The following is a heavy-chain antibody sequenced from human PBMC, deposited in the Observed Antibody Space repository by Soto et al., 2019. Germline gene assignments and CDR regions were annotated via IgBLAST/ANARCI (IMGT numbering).Heavy chain of an antibody. CDR1: GGTFSSHA. J-gene: IGHJ3*02. CDR2: IIPIFGTA. CDR3: AITRHGGQILTGSNAFDI. Sequence: SVKVSCKASGGTFSSHAISWVRQAPGQGLEWMGGIIPIFGTANYAQKFQGRVTITADESTSTAYMELSSLRSEDTAVYYCAITRHGGQILTGSNAFDIWGQGTMVTVSS. D-gene: IGHD3-9*01. V-gene: IGHV1-69*13.